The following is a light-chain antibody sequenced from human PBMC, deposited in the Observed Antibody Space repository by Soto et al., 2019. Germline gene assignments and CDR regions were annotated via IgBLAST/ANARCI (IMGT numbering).Light chain of an antibody. Sequence: EIVLTQSPGTLSLSPGERATLSCRASQSVSSSYLAWYQQRPGQAPRHLIYGASSRAPGIPDRFSGSGSGADFTLTISRLEPEEFTVYYCQQYGSSPGTFGQGTKVEIK. CDR2: GAS. J-gene: IGKJ1*01. CDR3: QQYGSSPGT. CDR1: QSVSSSY. V-gene: IGKV3-20*01.